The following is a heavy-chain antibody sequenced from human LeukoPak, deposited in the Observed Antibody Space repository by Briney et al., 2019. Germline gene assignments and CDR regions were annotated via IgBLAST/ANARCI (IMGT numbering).Heavy chain of an antibody. CDR2: FDPEDGET. CDR1: RSASYA. D-gene: IGHD3-22*01. V-gene: IGHV1-24*01. J-gene: IGHJ4*02. CDR3: ATIDGHYDSSGY. Sequence: ASVKVSCKASRSASYAIAWVRQAPGQGLEWMGGFDPEDGETIYAQKFQGRVTTTEDTSTDTAYMELSSLRSEDTAVYYCATIDGHYDSSGYWGQGTLVIVSS.